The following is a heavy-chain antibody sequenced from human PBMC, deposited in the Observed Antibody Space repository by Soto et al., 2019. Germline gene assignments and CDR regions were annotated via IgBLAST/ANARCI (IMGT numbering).Heavy chain of an antibody. J-gene: IGHJ6*02. Sequence: QVQLVESGGGVVQPGRSLRLSCAASGFTFSSYGMHWVRQAPGKGLEWVAVIWYDGSNKYYADSVKGRFTISRDNSKNTLYLQMNSLRAEDTAVYYCARDPGRYFAGETGSWCGMDVWGQGTTVTVSS. CDR1: GFTFSSYG. D-gene: IGHD3-9*01. CDR2: IWYDGSNK. CDR3: ARDPGRYFAGETGSWCGMDV. V-gene: IGHV3-33*01.